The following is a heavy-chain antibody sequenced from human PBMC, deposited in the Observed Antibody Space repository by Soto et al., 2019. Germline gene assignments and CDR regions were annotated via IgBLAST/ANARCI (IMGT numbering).Heavy chain of an antibody. Sequence: QLQLQESGPGLVKPSETLSLTCSVSGGSIRSNIYYWGWIRQPPGKGLEWIATVHYSGSTNYTPSLKNRCTITADTSNNQCSLRVTSVTTADTAVYYCARQHYYDSSGYYTWNWGQGTLGTGSS. V-gene: IGHV4-39*01. J-gene: IGHJ4*02. CDR1: GGSIRSNIYY. CDR2: VHYSGST. D-gene: IGHD3-22*01. CDR3: ARQHYYDSSGYYTWN.